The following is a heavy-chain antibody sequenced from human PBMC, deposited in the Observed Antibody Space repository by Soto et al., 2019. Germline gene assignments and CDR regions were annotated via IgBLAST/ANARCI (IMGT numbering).Heavy chain of an antibody. D-gene: IGHD1-26*01. CDR2: ISYDGSNK. Sequence: PGGSLRLSFAASGFTFSSYGMHWVRQAPGKGLEWVAVISYDGSNKYYADSVKGRFTISRDNSKNTLYLQMNSLRAEDTAVYYCAKVSLGGRRSSVYFDYWGQGTLVTVSS. CDR3: AKVSLGGRRSSVYFDY. CDR1: GFTFSSYG. V-gene: IGHV3-30*18. J-gene: IGHJ4*02.